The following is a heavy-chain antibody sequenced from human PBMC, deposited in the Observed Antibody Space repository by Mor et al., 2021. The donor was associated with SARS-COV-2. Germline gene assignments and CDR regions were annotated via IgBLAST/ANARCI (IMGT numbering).Heavy chain of an antibody. J-gene: IGHJ4*02. D-gene: IGHD4-4*01. Sequence: DYNPSLKSRVTISVDKSKNQFSLKLSSVTAADTAVYYCASAGLPRHSNRGAFDYWGQGTLVTVSS. CDR3: ASAGLPRHSNRGAFDY. V-gene: IGHV4-4*02.